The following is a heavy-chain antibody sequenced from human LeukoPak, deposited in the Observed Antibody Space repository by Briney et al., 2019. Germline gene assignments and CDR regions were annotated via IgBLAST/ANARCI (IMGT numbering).Heavy chain of an antibody. D-gene: IGHD3-3*01. CDR2: ISGSGGST. V-gene: IGHV3-23*01. Sequence: GGSLRLSCAASGFTFSSYAMSWVRQAPGKGLEWVSAISGSGGSTYYADSVKGRFTISRDNSKNTLYLKMNSLRAEATAVYYCAKGLKYYDFWSGYPLYMDVWGKGTTVTVSS. J-gene: IGHJ6*03. CDR3: AKGLKYYDFWSGYPLYMDV. CDR1: GFTFSSYA.